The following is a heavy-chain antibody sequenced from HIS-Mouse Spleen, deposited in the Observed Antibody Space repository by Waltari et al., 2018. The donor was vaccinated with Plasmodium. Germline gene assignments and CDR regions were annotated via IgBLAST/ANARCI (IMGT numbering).Heavy chain of an antibody. CDR1: GFTFSSYW. CDR2: IKQDGSEK. V-gene: IGHV3-7*01. Sequence: EVQLVESGGGLVQPGGSLRLSCAASGFTFSSYWMSWVRQAPGKGLEWVANIKQDGSEKYYVDSVKGRFTISRDNAKNTLYLQMNSLRAEDTAVYYCARGSRGLYSGSYFDYWGQGTLVTVSS. D-gene: IGHD1-26*01. CDR3: ARGSRGLYSGSYFDY. J-gene: IGHJ4*02.